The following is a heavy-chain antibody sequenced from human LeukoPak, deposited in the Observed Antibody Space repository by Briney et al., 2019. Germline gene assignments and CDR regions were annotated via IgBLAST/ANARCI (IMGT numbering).Heavy chain of an antibody. CDR3: ATSGGGYCSSTSCYTPPPYYYYMDV. CDR2: IIPIFGTA. D-gene: IGHD2-2*02. V-gene: IGHV1-69*05. J-gene: IGHJ6*03. CDR1: GGTFSSYA. Sequence: ASVKVSCKASGGTFSSYAISWVRQAPGQGLEWMGGIIPIFGTANYAQKFQGRVTITTDESTSTAYMELSSLRSEDTAVYYCATSGGGYCSSTSCYTPPPYYYYMDVWGKGTTVTVSS.